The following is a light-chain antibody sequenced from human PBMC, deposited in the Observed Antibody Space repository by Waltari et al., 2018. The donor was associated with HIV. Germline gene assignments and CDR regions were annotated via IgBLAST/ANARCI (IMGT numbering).Light chain of an antibody. CDR3: QSYDNSLSGYV. CDR2: GNS. Sequence: QSVLTQPPSVSGAPGQRVTISCTGSSSNIGAGYDVHWYQQLPGTAPKLLIYGNSKLPSGVPDRFSGSKSGTSASLAITGLQAEDEADYYCQSYDNSLSGYVFGTGTKVTVL. J-gene: IGLJ1*01. CDR1: SSNIGAGYD. V-gene: IGLV1-40*01.